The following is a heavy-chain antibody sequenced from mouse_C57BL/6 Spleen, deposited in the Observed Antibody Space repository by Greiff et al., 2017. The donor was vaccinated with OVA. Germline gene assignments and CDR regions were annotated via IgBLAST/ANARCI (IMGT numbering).Heavy chain of an antibody. V-gene: IGHV1-55*01. CDR1: GYTFTSYW. CDR3: ARTGTWYFDV. J-gene: IGHJ1*03. CDR2: IYPGSGST. Sequence: QVQLKQPGAELVKPGASVKMSCKASGYTFTSYWITWVKQRPGQGLEWIGDIYPGSGSTNYNEKFKSKATLTVDTSSSPAYMQLSSLTSEDSAVYYCARTGTWYFDVWGTGTTVTVSS. D-gene: IGHD3-3*01.